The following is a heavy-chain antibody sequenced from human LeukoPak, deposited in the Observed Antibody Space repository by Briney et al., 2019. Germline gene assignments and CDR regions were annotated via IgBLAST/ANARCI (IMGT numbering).Heavy chain of an antibody. V-gene: IGHV1-8*02. J-gene: IGHJ4*02. CDR3: ARGGGLLLPHDY. CDR2: MNPNSGNT. D-gene: IGHD3-22*01. Sequence: ASVKVSCKASGYTFTSYYMHWVRQAPGQGLEWMGWMNPNSGNTGYAQKFQGRVTMTRNTSISTAYMELSSLRSEDTAVYYCARGGGLLLPHDYWGQGTLVTVSS. CDR1: GYTFTSYY.